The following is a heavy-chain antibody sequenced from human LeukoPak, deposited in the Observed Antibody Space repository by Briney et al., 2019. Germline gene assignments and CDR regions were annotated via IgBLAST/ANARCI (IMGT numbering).Heavy chain of an antibody. CDR1: GCTFSSYA. Sequence: GSLRLSCAASGCTFSSYAMNWVRQAPGKGLEWVSAISGSGGSTYYAESVKGRFTISRDNSKNTLSLQMNSLRAEDTAVYYCASGGSIPSWGQGILVTVSS. D-gene: IGHD6-13*01. J-gene: IGHJ5*02. V-gene: IGHV3-23*01. CDR2: ISGSGGST. CDR3: ASGGSIPS.